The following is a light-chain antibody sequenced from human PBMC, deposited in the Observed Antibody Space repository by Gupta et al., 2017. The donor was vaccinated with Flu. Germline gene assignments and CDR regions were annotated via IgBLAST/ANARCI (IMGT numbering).Light chain of an antibody. V-gene: IGKV1-5*03. CDR1: QSTSSW. CDR3: LQDNSYSPT. J-gene: IGKJ1*01. Sequence: DIQMTQSPSTLSASVGDRVTITCLASQSTSSWLAWYQQKPGKAPNLLVYKASNLESGVPSRFSGSGSGTEFTLTISSLQPDDFATYFCLQDNSYSPTFGQGTKVEIK. CDR2: KAS.